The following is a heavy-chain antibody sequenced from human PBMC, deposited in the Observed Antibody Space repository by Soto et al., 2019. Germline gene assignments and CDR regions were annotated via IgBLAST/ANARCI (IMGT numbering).Heavy chain of an antibody. CDR3: ARACSNTSCLPGVHYYYGMDV. D-gene: IGHD2-2*01. Sequence: QVQLVQSGAEVKKPGSSVKVSCKASGGTFSSYAISWVRQAPGQGLEWMGGIIPIFGTANYAQKFQGRVTITADESTSTAYMELSSLRSEDTAVYYCARACSNTSCLPGVHYYYGMDVWGQGTTVTVSS. CDR1: GGTFSSYA. CDR2: IIPIFGTA. V-gene: IGHV1-69*01. J-gene: IGHJ6*02.